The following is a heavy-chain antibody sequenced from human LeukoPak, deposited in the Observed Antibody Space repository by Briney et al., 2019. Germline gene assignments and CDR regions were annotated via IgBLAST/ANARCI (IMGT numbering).Heavy chain of an antibody. D-gene: IGHD2-15*01. CDR2: IIPIFGTA. V-gene: IGHV1-69*05. Sequence: GASVKVSCKASGGTFSSYAISWVRQAPGQGLEWMGGIIPIFGTANYAQKFHGRVTITTDESTSTAYMELSSLRSEDTAVYYCAREGVGGYCFGYWGQGTLVTVSS. J-gene: IGHJ4*02. CDR3: AREGVGGYCFGY. CDR1: GGTFSSYA.